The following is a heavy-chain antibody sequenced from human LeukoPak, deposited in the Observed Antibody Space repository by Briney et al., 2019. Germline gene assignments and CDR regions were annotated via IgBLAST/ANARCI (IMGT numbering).Heavy chain of an antibody. CDR2: SHYSGST. V-gene: IGHV4-59*01. CDR1: GGSIGRYY. Sequence: SETLSLTGSVSGGSIGRYYWNWIRQPPGKGLEWIGSSHYSGSTNYNPSLKSRVSISVDASKNQFSLKLSSVTAADTAVYYCAREFRIPAARVYSFDSWGQGTLVTVFS. D-gene: IGHD6-25*01. CDR3: AREFRIPAARVYSFDS. J-gene: IGHJ4*02.